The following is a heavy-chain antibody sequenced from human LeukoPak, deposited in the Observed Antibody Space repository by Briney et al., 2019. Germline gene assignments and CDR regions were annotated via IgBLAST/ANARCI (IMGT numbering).Heavy chain of an antibody. D-gene: IGHD4-23*01. CDR3: ATPLDLDYGGNTPSYYYYMDV. CDR2: IIPIFGTA. V-gene: IGHV1-69*05. Sequence: GASVKVSCKASGYTFTGYYMHWVRQAPGQGLEWMGGIIPIFGTANYAQKFQGRVTITTDESTSTAYMELSSLRSEDTAVYYCATPLDLDYGGNTPSYYYYMDVWGKGTTVTVSS. J-gene: IGHJ6*03. CDR1: GYTFTGYY.